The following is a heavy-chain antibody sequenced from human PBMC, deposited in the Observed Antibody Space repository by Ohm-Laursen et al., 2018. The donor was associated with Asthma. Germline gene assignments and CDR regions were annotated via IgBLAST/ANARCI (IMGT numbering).Heavy chain of an antibody. Sequence: SVKVSCKASGGTFSSYAISWVRQAPGQGLEWMGGIIPIFGTANYAQKFQGRVTITADESTSTAYMELSSLRSEDTAVYYCATMLTGGDPYYYYGMDVWGQGTTVTVSS. J-gene: IGHJ6*02. V-gene: IGHV1-69*13. CDR3: ATMLTGGDPYYYYGMDV. D-gene: IGHD7-27*01. CDR2: IIPIFGTA. CDR1: GGTFSSYA.